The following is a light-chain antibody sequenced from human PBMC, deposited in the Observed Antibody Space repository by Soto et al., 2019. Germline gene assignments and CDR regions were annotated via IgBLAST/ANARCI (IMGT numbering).Light chain of an antibody. Sequence: QSVLTQPASVSGSHGQAIAISCTGTSGDVGAYDYVSWYQHHPDKAPKLMIYEVSNRPSGVSDRFSGSKSVYTATLTISGLQAEDEADYYCASHTTSDTRVFGTGTKVTVL. CDR1: SGDVGAYDY. V-gene: IGLV2-14*01. J-gene: IGLJ1*01. CDR3: ASHTTSDTRV. CDR2: EVS.